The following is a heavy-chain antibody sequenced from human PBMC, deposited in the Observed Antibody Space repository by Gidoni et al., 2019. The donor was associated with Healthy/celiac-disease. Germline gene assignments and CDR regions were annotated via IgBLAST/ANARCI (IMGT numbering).Heavy chain of an antibody. CDR2: ISGSGGST. CDR1: VFTFSRYA. D-gene: IGHD3-16*01. J-gene: IGHJ4*02. V-gene: IGHV3-23*01. Sequence: EVQLLESGGGLVQPGGSLSLSCAASVFTFSRYAMSWVRQAPGKGLEWVSDISGSGGSTYYADSVKGRFTISRDNSKNTLYLQMSSLRAEDTAIYYCARWGNPTSFTLGLGYWGQGTLVTVSS. CDR3: ARWGNPTSFTLGLGY.